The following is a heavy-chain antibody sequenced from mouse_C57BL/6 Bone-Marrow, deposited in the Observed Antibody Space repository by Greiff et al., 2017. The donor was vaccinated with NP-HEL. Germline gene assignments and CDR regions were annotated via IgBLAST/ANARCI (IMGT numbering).Heavy chain of an antibody. J-gene: IGHJ2*01. CDR2: INPYNGDT. CDR3: ARRGNFRYFDY. D-gene: IGHD1-3*01. CDR1: GYSFTGYF. Sequence: EVKLQQSGPELVKPGDSVKISCKASGYSFTGYFMNWVMQSHGKSLEWIGRINPYNGDTFYNQKFKGKATLTVDKSSSTAHMELRSLTSEDSAVYYCARRGNFRYFDYWGQGTTLTVSS. V-gene: IGHV1-20*01.